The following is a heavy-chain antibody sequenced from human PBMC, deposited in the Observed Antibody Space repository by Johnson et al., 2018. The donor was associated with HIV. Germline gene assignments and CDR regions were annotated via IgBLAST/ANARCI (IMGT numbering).Heavy chain of an antibody. CDR1: GFTFDDYA. D-gene: IGHD6-19*01. CDR2: ISWNCGSI. J-gene: IGHJ3*02. Sequence: VQLVESGGGLVQPGRSLRLSCAASGFTFDDYAMHWVRQAPGKGLEWVSGISWNCGSIGYADAVKGRFTISRDNAKNSLYLQMNSLRAEDTAFYYCARDPPGATGIPVAEDAFDIWGQGTMVTVSS. V-gene: IGHV3-9*01. CDR3: ARDPPGATGIPVAEDAFDI.